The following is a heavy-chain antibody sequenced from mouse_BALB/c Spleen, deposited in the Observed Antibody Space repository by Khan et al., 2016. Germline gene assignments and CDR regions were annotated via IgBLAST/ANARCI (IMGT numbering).Heavy chain of an antibody. CDR1: GYSITSGYY. CDR3: ARDPSYYCGSGYWYFDV. V-gene: IGHV3-6*02. D-gene: IGHD1-1*01. Sequence: EVQLQESGPGLVKPSQSLSLTCSVAGYSITSGYYWNWIRQFPGNKLEWMGYISYDGSNNYNPSLKNRISITRDTSKNQLFLKLNSVTTDGTATCCCARDPSYYCGSGYWYFDVWGAGTTVSVAS. J-gene: IGHJ1*01. CDR2: ISYDGSN.